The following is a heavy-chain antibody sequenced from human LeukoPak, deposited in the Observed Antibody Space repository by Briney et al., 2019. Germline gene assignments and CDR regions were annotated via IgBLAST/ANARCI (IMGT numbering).Heavy chain of an antibody. D-gene: IGHD6-19*01. Sequence: SETLSLTCTVSGGSISSYYWSWIRQPPGKGLEWIGYIYYSGSTNYNPSLKSRVTISVDTSKNQFSLKLSSVTAADTAVYYCARQRRYSSGWYLFDYWGQGTLVNVSS. CDR3: ARQRRYSSGWYLFDY. J-gene: IGHJ4*02. CDR1: GGSISSYY. V-gene: IGHV4-59*08. CDR2: IYYSGST.